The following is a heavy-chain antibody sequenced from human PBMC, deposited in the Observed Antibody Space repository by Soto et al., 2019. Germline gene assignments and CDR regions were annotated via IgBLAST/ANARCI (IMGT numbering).Heavy chain of an antibody. J-gene: IGHJ4*02. CDR1: GFTFSSYG. D-gene: IGHD3-22*01. CDR3: AKDRKYYDSNGLSN. CDR2: ISYDGSNK. Sequence: LRLSCAASGFTFSSYGMHWVRQAPGKGLEWVAVISYDGSNKYYADSVKGRFTISRDNSKNTLYLQMNSLRAEDTAVYYCAKDRKYYDSNGLSNWGQGTLVTVSS. V-gene: IGHV3-30*18.